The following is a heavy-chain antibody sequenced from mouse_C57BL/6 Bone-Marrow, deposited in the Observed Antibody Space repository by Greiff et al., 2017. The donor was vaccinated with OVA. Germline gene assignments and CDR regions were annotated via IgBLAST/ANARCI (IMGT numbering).Heavy chain of an antibody. Sequence: VKLMESGAELVRPGTSVKVSCKASGYAFTNYLIEWVKQRPGQGLEWIGVINPGSGGTNYNEKFKGKATLTADKSSSTAYMQLSSLTSEDSAVYFCARRGMVVATEWYFDVWGTGTTVTVSS. CDR2: INPGSGGT. D-gene: IGHD1-1*01. J-gene: IGHJ1*03. V-gene: IGHV1-54*01. CDR3: ARRGMVVATEWYFDV. CDR1: GYAFTNYL.